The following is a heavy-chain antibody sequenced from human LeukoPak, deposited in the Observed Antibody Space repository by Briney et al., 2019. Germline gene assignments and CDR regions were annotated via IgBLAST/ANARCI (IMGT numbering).Heavy chain of an antibody. J-gene: IGHJ4*02. CDR2: IVVGSGNT. V-gene: IGHV1-58*02. CDR3: AADPEMATIRFDY. D-gene: IGHD5-24*01. CDR1: GFTFTSSA. Sequence: GASVKVSCKASGFTFTSSAMQWVRQARGQRLEWIGWIVVGSGNTNYAQKFQERATITRDMSTSTAYMKLSSLRSEDTAVYYCAADPEMATIRFDYWGQGTLVTVSS.